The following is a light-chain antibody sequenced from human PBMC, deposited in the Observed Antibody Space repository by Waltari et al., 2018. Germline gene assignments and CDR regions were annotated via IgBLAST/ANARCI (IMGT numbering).Light chain of an antibody. Sequence: DIQMTQSPSSLSASVGDSVTIACRASQRISSYLNWYQQKPGQAPKLLIYAASSLESGVPSMLSGSGFGTDFTLTINSLQPEDFAVSYCQQTYSNFRTFGQGTKVDVK. CDR2: AAS. CDR1: QRISSY. J-gene: IGKJ1*01. V-gene: IGKV1-39*01. CDR3: QQTYSNFRT.